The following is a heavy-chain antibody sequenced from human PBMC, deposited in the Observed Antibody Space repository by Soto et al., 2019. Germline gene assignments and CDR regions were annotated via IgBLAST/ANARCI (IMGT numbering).Heavy chain of an antibody. CDR1: GYTFTSYC. CDR3: ATSRVLNAAIERSHFDY. V-gene: IGHV1-18*04. D-gene: IGHD2-8*01. J-gene: IGHJ4*02. CDR2: ISAYNGNT. Sequence: ASVKVSCKASGYTFTSYCISWVRQAPGQGLEWMGWISAYNGNTNYAQKLQGRVTMTTDTSTSTAYMELRSLRSDDTAVYYCATSRVLNAAIERSHFDYWGQGNLVTVSS.